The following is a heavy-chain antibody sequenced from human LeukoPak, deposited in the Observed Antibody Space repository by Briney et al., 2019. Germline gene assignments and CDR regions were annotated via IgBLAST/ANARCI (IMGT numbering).Heavy chain of an antibody. J-gene: IGHJ4*02. Sequence: PGGSLRLSCVASGFTFSNYWMSWVRQAPGEGLEWVANIKEDGSEKYYVDSVKGRFTISRDNAKNSLYLQMNSLRAEDTAVYYCVKTSGSYFFSGLEYWGQGTLVTVSS. D-gene: IGHD3-10*01. CDR2: IKEDGSEK. CDR3: VKTSGSYFFSGLEY. V-gene: IGHV3-7*01. CDR1: GFTFSNYW.